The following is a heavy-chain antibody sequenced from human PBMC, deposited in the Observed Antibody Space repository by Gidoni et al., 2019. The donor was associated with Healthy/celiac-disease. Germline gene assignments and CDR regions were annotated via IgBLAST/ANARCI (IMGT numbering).Heavy chain of an antibody. CDR2: INHSGST. Sequence: QVQLQQWGAGLLKPSETLSLTCAVYGGSFSGYYWRWIRQPPGQGVEWIGEINHSGSTNYNPSLKCRVTIAVATSKNHFSLKLSAVTAADTAVYYCARGRGYCSGGSCSTAHAFDIWGQGTMVTVSS. CDR1: GGSFSGYY. D-gene: IGHD2-15*01. J-gene: IGHJ3*02. V-gene: IGHV4-34*01. CDR3: ARGRGYCSGGSCSTAHAFDI.